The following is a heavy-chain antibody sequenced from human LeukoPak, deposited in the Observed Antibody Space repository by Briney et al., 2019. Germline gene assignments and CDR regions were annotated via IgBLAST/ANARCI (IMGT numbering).Heavy chain of an antibody. Sequence: GASVKVSCKASGYTFTSYDINWVRQATGQGLEWMGWMNPNSGNTGYEQKFQGRVTMTRNTSISTAYMELSSLRSEDTAAYYCARGGGYYDSSGYYDFDYWGQGTLVTVSS. J-gene: IGHJ4*02. V-gene: IGHV1-8*01. CDR2: MNPNSGNT. CDR1: GYTFTSYD. D-gene: IGHD3-22*01. CDR3: ARGGGYYDSSGYYDFDY.